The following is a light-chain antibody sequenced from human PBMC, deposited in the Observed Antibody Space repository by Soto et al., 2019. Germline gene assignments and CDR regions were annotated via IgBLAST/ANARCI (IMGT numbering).Light chain of an antibody. Sequence: QSVLTQPPSVSASPGQKVIISCSGSSSNIENNFLSWYQQLPGTAPKLLIFVNNKRPSGIADRFSGYKSGTSATLGITGLQTGDEADYYCVAWDTSLTTTVLFGGGTKLTVL. J-gene: IGLJ2*01. CDR3: VAWDTSLTTTVL. V-gene: IGLV1-51*01. CDR2: VNN. CDR1: SSNIENNF.